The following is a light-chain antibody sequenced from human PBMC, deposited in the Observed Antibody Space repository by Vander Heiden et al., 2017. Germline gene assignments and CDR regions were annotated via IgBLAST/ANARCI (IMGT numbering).Light chain of an antibody. J-gene: IGKJ5*01. CDR1: QSVLYSSNNMNY. V-gene: IGKV4-1*01. CDR3: QQHYSTQIT. CDR2: WAS. Sequence: DIVMTQSPDSLAVSLGERATINCKSSQSVLYSSNNMNYLAWCQQKPGQPPKVLIYWASTRESGVPDRFSGSGSGTDFTLTISNLQAEDVAVYYCQQHYSTQITFGQGTRLEIK.